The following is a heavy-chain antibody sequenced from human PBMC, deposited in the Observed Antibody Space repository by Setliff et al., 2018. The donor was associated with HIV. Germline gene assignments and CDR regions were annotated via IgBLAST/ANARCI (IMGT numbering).Heavy chain of an antibody. J-gene: IGHJ6*03. D-gene: IGHD2-2*02. CDR3: ARDRLCSSTSCYSGGDYMDV. Sequence: NPSETLSLTCTVSGGSISSHYWSWIRQPPGKGLEWIGNIYYSGSTNYNPSLKSRVTISVDTSKNQFSLKLSSVTAADTAVYYCARDRLCSSTSCYSGGDYMDVWGKGTTVTVSS. CDR1: GGSISSHY. CDR2: IYYSGST. V-gene: IGHV4-59*11.